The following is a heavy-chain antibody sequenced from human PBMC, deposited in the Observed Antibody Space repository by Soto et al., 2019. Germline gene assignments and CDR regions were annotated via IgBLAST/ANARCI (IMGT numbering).Heavy chain of an antibody. V-gene: IGHV1-3*01. Sequence: QVQLVQSGAEVKKPGASVKVPCKASGYTFTSYAMHWVRQAPGQRLEWMGSINAVNGNTNYSQKFHDRVTITRDTSASTAYMELSSPRSEDTAVYYCARVGVPHMVRGFPFDYWGQGTLVTVSS. CDR1: GYTFTSYA. D-gene: IGHD3-10*01. CDR3: ARVGVPHMVRGFPFDY. CDR2: INAVNGNT. J-gene: IGHJ4*02.